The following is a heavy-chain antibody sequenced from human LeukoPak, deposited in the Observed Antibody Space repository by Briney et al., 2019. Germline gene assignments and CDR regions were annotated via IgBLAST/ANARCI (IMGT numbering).Heavy chain of an antibody. CDR2: ISAYNDNT. D-gene: IGHD3-3*01. J-gene: IGHJ4*02. CDR1: GYTFTSYG. V-gene: IGHV1-18*01. CDR3: ARDKTRITIFGVVIDY. Sequence: ASVKVSCKASGYTFTSYGISWVRQAPGQGLEWMGWISAYNDNTNYAQKLQGRVTMTTDTSTSTAYMELRNLRSDDTAVYYCARDKTRITIFGVVIDYWGQGTLVTVSS.